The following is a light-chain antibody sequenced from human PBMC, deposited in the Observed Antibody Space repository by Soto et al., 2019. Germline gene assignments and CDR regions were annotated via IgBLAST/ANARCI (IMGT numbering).Light chain of an antibody. CDR1: QSISSY. CDR3: QQTYITPLT. J-gene: IGKJ4*01. V-gene: IGKV1-39*01. Sequence: DIQMTQSPSSLSASVGDRVTITCRATQSISSYLNWYQQKPGRAPNLLIYAASNLQGGVPSRFSGGGSGTDFTLTITSLQPEDFATYYCQQTYITPLTFGGGTKVEIK. CDR2: AAS.